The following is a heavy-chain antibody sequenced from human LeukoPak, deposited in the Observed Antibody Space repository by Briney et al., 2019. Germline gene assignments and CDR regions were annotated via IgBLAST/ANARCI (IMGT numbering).Heavy chain of an antibody. CDR1: GFTFSSYT. D-gene: IGHD5-24*01. V-gene: IGHV3-21*01. CDR3: AKVDGPYHYYGMDV. J-gene: IGHJ6*02. Sequence: GGSLRPSCAASGFTFSSYTMNWVRQAPGKGLEWVSSISSSSSYIYYADSLKGRFTISRDNAKNSLYLQMNSLRAEDTAVYYCAKVDGPYHYYGMDVWGQGTTVTVSS. CDR2: ISSSSSYI.